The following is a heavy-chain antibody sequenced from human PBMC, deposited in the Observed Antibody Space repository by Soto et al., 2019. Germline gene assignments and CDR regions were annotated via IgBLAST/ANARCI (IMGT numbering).Heavy chain of an antibody. Sequence: ASVKVSCKASGYTFTSYDIYWVRQATGQGLEWMGWMNPNTGNSGYAQKFQGRVTMTSDTSISTAHMELSSLRSEDTAVYYCARRAETNGWNGFGADKYYFDFWGQGTLVTVSS. CDR2: MNPNTGNS. D-gene: IGHD1-1*01. CDR3: ARRAETNGWNGFGADKYYFDF. CDR1: GYTFTSYD. J-gene: IGHJ4*02. V-gene: IGHV1-8*01.